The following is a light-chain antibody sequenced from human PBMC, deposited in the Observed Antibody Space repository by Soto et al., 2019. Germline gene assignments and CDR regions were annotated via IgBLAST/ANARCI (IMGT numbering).Light chain of an antibody. J-gene: IGKJ4*01. CDR2: AAS. Sequence: DIQMTQSPSSLSASVEDRVTITCRASQSISSYLNWYQQKPGKAPKLLIYAASSLQSGVPSRFSGSGSGTDFTLTISSLQPADFATYYCQQSYSTPLTFGGGTKVEIK. V-gene: IGKV1-39*01. CDR3: QQSYSTPLT. CDR1: QSISSY.